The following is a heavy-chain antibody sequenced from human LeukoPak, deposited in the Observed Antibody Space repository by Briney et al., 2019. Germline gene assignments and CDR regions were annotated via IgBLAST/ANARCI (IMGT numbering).Heavy chain of an antibody. V-gene: IGHV3-9*03. J-gene: IGHJ4*02. CDR2: ISWNSGSI. D-gene: IGHD5-12*01. Sequence: PGGSLRLSCAASGFTFDDYAMHWVRQAPGKGLEWVSGISWNSGSIGYADSVKGRFTISRDNAKNSLYLQMNSLRAEDMALYYCAKGGYSGYDSGGNYFDYWGQGTLVTVSS. CDR1: GFTFDDYA. CDR3: AKGGYSGYDSGGNYFDY.